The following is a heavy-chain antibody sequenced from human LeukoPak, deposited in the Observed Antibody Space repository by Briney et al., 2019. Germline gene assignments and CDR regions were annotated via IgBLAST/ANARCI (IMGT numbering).Heavy chain of an antibody. CDR3: ARDRNWNHNYYYYGMDV. V-gene: IGHV4-34*01. Sequence: PSETLPLTCAVYGGSFSGYYWSWIRQPPGKGLEWIGEINHSGSTNYNPSLKSRVTISVDTSKNQFSLKLSSVTAADTAVYYCARDRNWNHNYYYYGMDVWGQGTTVTVSS. CDR1: GGSFSGYY. D-gene: IGHD1-14*01. CDR2: INHSGST. J-gene: IGHJ6*02.